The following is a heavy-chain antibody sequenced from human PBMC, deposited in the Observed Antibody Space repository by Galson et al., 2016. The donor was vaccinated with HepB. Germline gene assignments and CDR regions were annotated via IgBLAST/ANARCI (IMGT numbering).Heavy chain of an antibody. CDR2: VYYYGTT. D-gene: IGHD2-15*01. J-gene: IGHJ3*02. Sequence: ETLSLTCTVSGASVTSFYWNWIRQSPGEGPEWIGYVYYYGTTSHNPSLKGRVTTSIDSSKNQLSLNLTSVTAAETAVYYCARAGSCDRILIDGFVIWGRGTMVTVAS. V-gene: IGHV4-59*02. CDR1: GASVTSFY. CDR3: ARAGSCDRILIDGFVI.